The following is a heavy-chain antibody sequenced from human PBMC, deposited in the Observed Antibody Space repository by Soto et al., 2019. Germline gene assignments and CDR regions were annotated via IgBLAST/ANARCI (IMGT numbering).Heavy chain of an antibody. CDR1: GGTFSSYA. J-gene: IGHJ6*02. CDR3: AREGSAPYYYYGMDV. Sequence: ASVKVSCKASGGTFSSYAISWVRQAPGQGLEWMGWINGYNGNTDYPQKLQGRVTMTTDTSTSTAYMELRSLRSDDTAVYYCAREGSAPYYYYGMDVWGQGTTVTVSS. CDR2: INGYNGNT. D-gene: IGHD6-19*01. V-gene: IGHV1-18*01.